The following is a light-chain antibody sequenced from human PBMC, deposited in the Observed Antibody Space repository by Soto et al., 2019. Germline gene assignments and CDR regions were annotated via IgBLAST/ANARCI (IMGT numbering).Light chain of an antibody. Sequence: EIVLTQSPGTLSLSPGERATLSCRASQSVSSTYLAWYQHRPGQAPRLLIYGASSRATGIPARFSGGGSGTDFTLTISSLEPEDFAVYYCQQYGSSRGTFGQGTRLEI. CDR3: QQYGSSRGT. J-gene: IGKJ5*01. CDR1: QSVSSTY. CDR2: GAS. V-gene: IGKV3-20*01.